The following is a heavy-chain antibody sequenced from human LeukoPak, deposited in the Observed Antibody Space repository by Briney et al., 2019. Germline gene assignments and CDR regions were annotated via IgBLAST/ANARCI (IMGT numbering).Heavy chain of an antibody. Sequence: SETLSLTCTVSGGSLGPCYYWGWIRQPPGKGLEWIGTFYYGGTTFYSPSLKSRVTISVDTSKNQFSLKLSSVTAADTAVYYCARGGYDILTGYYDYWGQGTLVSVSS. CDR1: GGSLGPCYY. J-gene: IGHJ4*02. D-gene: IGHD3-9*01. V-gene: IGHV4-39*07. CDR3: ARGGYDILTGYYDY. CDR2: FYYGGTT.